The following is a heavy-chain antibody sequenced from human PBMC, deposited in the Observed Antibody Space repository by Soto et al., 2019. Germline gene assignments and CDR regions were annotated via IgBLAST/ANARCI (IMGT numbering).Heavy chain of an antibody. D-gene: IGHD1-26*01. V-gene: IGHV1-2*02. CDR3: ARSYRGSYYGMDV. CDR2: INPNSGGT. J-gene: IGHJ6*02. CDR1: GYTSAGYY. Sequence: ASVKVSCKASGYTSAGYYMHWVRQAPGQGLEWMGWINPNSGGTNYAQKFQGRVTMTRDTSISTAYMELSRLRSDDTAVYYCARSYRGSYYGMDVWGQGTTVTVSS.